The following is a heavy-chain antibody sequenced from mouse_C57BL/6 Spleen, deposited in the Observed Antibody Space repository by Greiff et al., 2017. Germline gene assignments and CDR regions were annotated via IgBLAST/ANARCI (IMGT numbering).Heavy chain of an antibody. CDR3: ARSDSSGYVEGFAY. J-gene: IGHJ3*01. CDR1: GYTFTSYG. Sequence: QVQLQQSGAELARPGASVKLSCKASGYTFTSYGISWVKQRTGQGLEWIGEIYPRSGKTYYNEKFKGKATLTADKSSSTAYMELRSLTSEDSAVYFCARSDSSGYVEGFAYWGQGTLVTVSA. D-gene: IGHD3-2*02. CDR2: IYPRSGKT. V-gene: IGHV1-81*01.